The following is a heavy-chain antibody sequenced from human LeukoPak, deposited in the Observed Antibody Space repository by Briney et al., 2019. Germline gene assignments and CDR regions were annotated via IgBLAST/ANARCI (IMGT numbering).Heavy chain of an antibody. CDR1: GFTFSSYG. V-gene: IGHV3-30*02. J-gene: IGHJ4*02. Sequence: GGSLRLSCAASGFTFSSYGMHWVRQAPGKGLEWVAFIRYDGSNKYYADSVKGRFTISRDNSKNTLYLQMNGLRAEDTAVYYCAKGVGQLLLPYYFDYWGQGTLVTVSS. D-gene: IGHD2-2*01. CDR3: AKGVGQLLLPYYFDY. CDR2: IRYDGSNK.